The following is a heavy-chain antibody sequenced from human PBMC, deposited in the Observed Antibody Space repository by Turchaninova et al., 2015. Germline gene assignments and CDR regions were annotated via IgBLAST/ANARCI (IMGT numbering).Heavy chain of an antibody. CDR3: ARELTDSHGYNHLEY. CDR2: FSPRASSI. CDR1: GFSFNRYS. V-gene: IGHV3-48*02. J-gene: IGHJ4*02. D-gene: IGHD5-24*01. Sequence: EVQLVEFGGGLVQPGGSLSLSCVASGFSFNRYSMSWVRQDPGKGPAWVSYFSPRASSIRYVDAGKGRCTVARDNARSSLFLQMNSLRDEDSAVYYCARELTDSHGYNHLEYWGQGTLVTVSS.